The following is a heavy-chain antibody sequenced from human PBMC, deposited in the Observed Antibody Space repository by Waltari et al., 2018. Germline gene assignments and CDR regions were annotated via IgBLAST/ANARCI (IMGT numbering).Heavy chain of an antibody. J-gene: IGHJ3*02. CDR2: TYYSGST. CDR3: ARDYKEDDYGGNSETFDI. Sequence: QVQLQESGPGLVKPSQTLSLTCTVSGGSISSGGYYWSWIRPHPGKGLEWIGYTYYSGSTYYNPSLKSRFTISVDTSKNQFSLKLSSVTAADTAVYYCARDYKEDDYGGNSETFDIWGQGTMVTVSS. CDR1: GGSISSGGYY. D-gene: IGHD4-17*01. V-gene: IGHV4-31*03.